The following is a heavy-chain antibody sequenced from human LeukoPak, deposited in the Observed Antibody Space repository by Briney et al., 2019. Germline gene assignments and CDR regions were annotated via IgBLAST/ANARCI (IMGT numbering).Heavy chain of an antibody. CDR2: ISSSSSYI. V-gene: IGHV3-21*01. Sequence: GGSLRLSCAASGFTFSSYSMNWVRQAPGKGLEWVSSISSSSSYIYYADSVKGRFTISRDNAKNSLYLQMNSLRAEDTAVYYCARAGDYYGSWGDFDCWGQGTLVTVSS. CDR3: ARAGDYYGSWGDFDC. CDR1: GFTFSSYS. D-gene: IGHD3-10*01. J-gene: IGHJ4*02.